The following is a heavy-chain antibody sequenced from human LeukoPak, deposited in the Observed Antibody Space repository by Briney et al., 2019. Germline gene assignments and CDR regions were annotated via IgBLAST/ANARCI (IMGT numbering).Heavy chain of an antibody. CDR3: AKDPNSGSYLDY. D-gene: IGHD1-26*01. V-gene: IGHV3-23*01. J-gene: IGHJ4*02. CDR2: ISGSGGGP. CDR1: GFTFSSYA. Sequence: GGSLRLSCAASGFTFSSYAMSWVRQAPGKGLEWVSAISGSGGGPNYADSVKGRFTISRDNTKNTLYLQVNSLRAEDTAVYYCAKDPNSGSYLDYWGQGTLVTVSS.